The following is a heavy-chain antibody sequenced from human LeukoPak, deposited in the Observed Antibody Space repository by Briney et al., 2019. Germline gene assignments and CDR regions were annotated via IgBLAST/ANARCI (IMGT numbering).Heavy chain of an antibody. V-gene: IGHV1-18*01. D-gene: IGHD3-10*01. J-gene: IGHJ5*02. CDR2: ISAYNGNT. Sequence: ASVKVSCKGSGYTFTSYGISWVRQAPGQGLEWMGWISAYNGNTNYAQKFQGRVTMTRNTSISTAYMELSSLRSEDTAVYYCARSDVSGTYTWFDPWGQGTPVTVSS. CDR1: GYTFTSYG. CDR3: ARSDVSGTYTWFDP.